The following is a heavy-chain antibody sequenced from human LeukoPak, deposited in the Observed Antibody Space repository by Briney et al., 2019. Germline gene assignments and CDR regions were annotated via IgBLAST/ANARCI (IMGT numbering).Heavy chain of an antibody. Sequence: ASVKVSCKVSGYTLTELSTHWVRQAPGKGLEWMGGFDPEDGETIYAQKFQGRVTMTEDTSTDTAYMELSSLRSEDTAVYYCATEITMVRGVIITTDYFDYWGQGTLVTVSS. CDR1: GYTLTELS. CDR3: ATEITMVRGVIITTDYFDY. V-gene: IGHV1-24*01. J-gene: IGHJ4*02. CDR2: FDPEDGET. D-gene: IGHD3-10*01.